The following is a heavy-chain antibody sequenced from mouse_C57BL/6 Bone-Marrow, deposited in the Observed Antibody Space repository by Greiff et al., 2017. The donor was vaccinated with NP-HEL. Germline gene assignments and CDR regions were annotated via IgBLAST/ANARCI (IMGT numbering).Heavy chain of an antibody. Sequence: EVKVVESGGDLVKPGGSLKLSCAASGFTFSSYGMSWVRQTPDKRLEWVATISSGGSYTYYPDSVKGRFTISRDNAKNTLYLQMSSLKSEDTAMYYCARPSLYYGSFYYAMDYWGQGTSVTVSS. CDR1: GFTFSSYG. D-gene: IGHD1-1*01. J-gene: IGHJ4*01. CDR3: ARPSLYYGSFYYAMDY. V-gene: IGHV5-6*01. CDR2: ISSGGSYT.